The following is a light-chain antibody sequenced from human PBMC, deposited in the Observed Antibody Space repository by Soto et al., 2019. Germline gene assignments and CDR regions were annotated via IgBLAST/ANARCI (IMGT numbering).Light chain of an antibody. J-gene: IGKJ3*01. Sequence: EMGLTQSPGTLSLSPGERATLSCRASQSVSISYLAWYQQKPGQAPRLLIYGASSRATGIPDRFSGSGSGTDFTLTITRLEPEDFAVYYCQQSSSSPFTFGPGTKVDIK. CDR1: QSVSISY. CDR2: GAS. V-gene: IGKV3-20*01. CDR3: QQSSSSPFT.